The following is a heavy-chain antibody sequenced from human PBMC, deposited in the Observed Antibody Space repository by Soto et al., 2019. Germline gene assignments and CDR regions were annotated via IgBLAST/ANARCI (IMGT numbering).Heavy chain of an antibody. D-gene: IGHD5-12*01. V-gene: IGHV3-30-3*01. CDR3: ARDMGWLRTFDY. J-gene: IGHJ4*02. Sequence: QVQLVESGGGVVQPGRSLRLSCAASGFTFSSYAMHWVRQSPGKGLEWVAVISYDGSNKYYADSAKGRFTISRDNSKKTLYLQMNSLRAEDTAVYYCARDMGWLRTFDYWGQGTLVTVSS. CDR2: ISYDGSNK. CDR1: GFTFSSYA.